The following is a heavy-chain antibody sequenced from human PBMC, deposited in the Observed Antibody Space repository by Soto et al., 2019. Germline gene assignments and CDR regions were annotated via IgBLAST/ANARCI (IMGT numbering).Heavy chain of an antibody. J-gene: IGHJ5*02. Sequence: PSETLSLTCTVSGGSISSGGYYWSWIRQHPGKGLEWIGYIYYSGSTYYNPSLKSRVTISVDTSKNQFSLKLSSVTAADTAVYYCERVGRGDGYNKWFDPWGQGTLVTVSS. D-gene: IGHD5-12*01. CDR3: ERVGRGDGYNKWFDP. V-gene: IGHV4-31*03. CDR2: IYYSGST. CDR1: GGSISSGGYY.